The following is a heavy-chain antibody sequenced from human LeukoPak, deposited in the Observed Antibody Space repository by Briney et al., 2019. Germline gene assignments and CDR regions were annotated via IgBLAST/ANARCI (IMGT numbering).Heavy chain of an antibody. CDR1: GFTFSSYA. CDR3: ARGTVLRYFDWLLVPLDY. CDR2: ISYDGSNK. V-gene: IGHV3-30*04. D-gene: IGHD3-9*01. Sequence: GRSLRLSCAASGFTFSSYAMHWVRQAPGKGLEWVAVISYDGSNKYYADSVKGRFTISRDNSKNTLYLQMNSLRAEDTAVYYCARGTVLRYFDWLLVPLDYWGQGTLVTVSS. J-gene: IGHJ4*02.